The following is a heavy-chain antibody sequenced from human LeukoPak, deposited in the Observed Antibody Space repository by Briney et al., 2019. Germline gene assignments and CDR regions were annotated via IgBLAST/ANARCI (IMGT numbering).Heavy chain of an antibody. V-gene: IGHV3-21*01. CDR1: GFTFSSYS. J-gene: IGHJ6*02. CDR3: ARDHPTYYYGSGTNV. D-gene: IGHD3-10*01. CDR2: ISSSSSYI. Sequence: GGSLRLSCAASGFTFSSYSMNWVRQAPGKGLEWVSSISSSSSYIYYADSVRGRFTISRDNAKNSLYLQMNSLRAEDTAVYYCARDHPTYYYGSGTNVWGQGTTVTVSS.